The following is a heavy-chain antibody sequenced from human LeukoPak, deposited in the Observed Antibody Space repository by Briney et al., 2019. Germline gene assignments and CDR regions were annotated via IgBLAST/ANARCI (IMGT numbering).Heavy chain of an antibody. D-gene: IGHD1-26*01. V-gene: IGHV1-2*02. CDR1: GYTFTGYY. Sequence: ASVKVSCKASGYTFTGYYMHWVRQAPGQGLEWMGWINPNSGGTNYAQKSQGRVTMTRDTSISTAYMELSRLRSDDTAVYYCAREQWELLTVFDYWGQGTLVTVSS. CDR2: INPNSGGT. J-gene: IGHJ4*02. CDR3: AREQWELLTVFDY.